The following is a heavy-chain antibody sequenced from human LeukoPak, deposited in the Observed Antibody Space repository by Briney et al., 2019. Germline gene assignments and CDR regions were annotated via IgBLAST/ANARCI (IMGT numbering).Heavy chain of an antibody. CDR3: ARGTYYSGSGPGNWFDP. CDR2: ITKKTAI. V-gene: IGHV3-69-1*01. J-gene: IGHJ5*02. D-gene: IGHD3-10*01. Sequence: GGSLRLSCAASGFSVTDYNMNWIRQSPGKGLEWVSHITKKTAIEYADSVKGRFTISRDNANNLLLLQMDSLRPEDTGVYYCARGTYYSGSGPGNWFDPWGHGTLVTVSS. CDR1: GFSVTDYN.